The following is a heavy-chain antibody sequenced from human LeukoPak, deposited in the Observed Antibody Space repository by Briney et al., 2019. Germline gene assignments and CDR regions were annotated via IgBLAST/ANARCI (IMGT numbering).Heavy chain of an antibody. J-gene: IGHJ4*02. CDR3: ARLIVGATDFDY. Sequence: SETLSLTCAVYGGSFSGYYWSWIRQPPGKGLEWIGEINHSGSSSYNPSLKSRVTISVDTSKNQFSLKLSSVTAADTAVYYCARLIVGATDFDYWGQGTLVTVSS. D-gene: IGHD1-26*01. V-gene: IGHV4-34*01. CDR2: INHSGSS. CDR1: GGSFSGYY.